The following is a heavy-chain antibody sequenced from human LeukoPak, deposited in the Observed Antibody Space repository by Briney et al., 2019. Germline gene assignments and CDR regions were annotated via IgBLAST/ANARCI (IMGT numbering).Heavy chain of an antibody. V-gene: IGHV4-59*01. CDR3: ARSTGGWSYFDH. CDR2: IYDSGTT. CDR1: GGSISSNY. J-gene: IGHJ4*02. Sequence: PSETLPLTCTVSGGSISSNYWSWIRQPPGKGLEWIGYIYDSGTTDYNPSLKSRATISEDMSKNQFSLKVRSVTAADTAVYYCARSTGGWSYFDHWGQGILVTVSS. D-gene: IGHD6-19*01.